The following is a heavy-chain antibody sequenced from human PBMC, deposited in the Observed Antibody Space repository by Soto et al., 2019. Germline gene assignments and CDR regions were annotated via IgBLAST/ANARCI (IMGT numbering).Heavy chain of an antibody. CDR2: ISGSGGST. J-gene: IGHJ4*02. D-gene: IGHD2-21*02. CDR1: GFTFSSYA. CDR3: TKGTARWSQLFYFDY. Sequence: GGSLRLSCAASGFTFSSYAMSWVRQAPGKGLEWVSAISGSGGSTFYADPVKGRFTISRDNSKNTLHLQMNSLRAEDTAVYFCTKGTARWSQLFYFDYWGQGSLGTVSS. V-gene: IGHV3-23*01.